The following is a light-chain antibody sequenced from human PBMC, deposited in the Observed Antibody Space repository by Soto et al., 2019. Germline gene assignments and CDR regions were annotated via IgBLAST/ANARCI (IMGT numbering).Light chain of an antibody. CDR3: QQYNNWWT. CDR2: GAS. V-gene: IGKV3-15*01. J-gene: IGKJ1*01. CDR1: QSISNN. Sequence: EIVMTQSPATLSVSPGERATLSCRASQSISNNLAWYHQRPGQAPRLLIYGASTRATGIPARFSGSGSGTKFTLTISSLQSEDFAGYYCQQYNNWWTFGQGTRVEIK.